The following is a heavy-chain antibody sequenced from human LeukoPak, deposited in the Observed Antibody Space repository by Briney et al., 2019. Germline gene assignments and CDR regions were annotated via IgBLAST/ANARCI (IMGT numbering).Heavy chain of an antibody. Sequence: SVKVSCKASGGTFSSYAISWVRQAPGQGLEWMGRIIPIFGTANCAQKFQGRVTITTDESTSTAYMELSSLRSEDTAVYYCATTRGSYYYYYMDVWGKGTTVTVSS. CDR2: IIPIFGTA. V-gene: IGHV1-69*05. CDR1: GGTFSSYA. CDR3: ATTRGSYYYYYMDV. D-gene: IGHD5-24*01. J-gene: IGHJ6*03.